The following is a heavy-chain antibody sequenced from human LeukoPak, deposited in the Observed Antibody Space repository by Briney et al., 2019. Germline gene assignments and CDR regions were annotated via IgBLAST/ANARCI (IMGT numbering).Heavy chain of an antibody. V-gene: IGHV3-15*01. CDR1: GFTFSNAW. CDR2: IKSKTDGGTT. J-gene: IGHJ4*02. D-gene: IGHD3-16*01. Sequence: GGSLRLSGAASGFTFSNAWMSWVRQAPGKGLEWVGRIKSKTDGGTTDYAAPVKRRVTISRDDAKKTLYRQMNSLKTEDTAVYYCTTDGGGFPETYGYWGQGTLVTVSS. CDR3: TTDGGGFPETYGY.